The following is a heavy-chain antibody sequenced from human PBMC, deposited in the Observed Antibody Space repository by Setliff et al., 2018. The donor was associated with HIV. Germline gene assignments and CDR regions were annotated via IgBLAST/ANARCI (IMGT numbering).Heavy chain of an antibody. D-gene: IGHD6-19*01. CDR1: GGSMSSYY. CDR3: ARWGSGWFFSQCDY. V-gene: IGHV4-59*08. J-gene: IGHJ4*02. CDR2: IYHSGNT. Sequence: PSETLSLTCTVSGGSMSSYYWSWIRQPPGKGLEWIGSIYHSGNTYYNPSHKSRVSISVDTSKNQFSLKLTSVTAADTAVYYCARWGSGWFFSQCDYWGQGALVTVS.